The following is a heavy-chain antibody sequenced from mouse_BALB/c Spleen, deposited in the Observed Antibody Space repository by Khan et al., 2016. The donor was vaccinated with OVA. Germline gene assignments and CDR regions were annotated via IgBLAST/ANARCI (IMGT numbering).Heavy chain of an antibody. CDR2: IYYSGTV. CDR1: GISITSGNYR. V-gene: IGHV3-5*02. D-gene: IGHD1-1*01. CDR3: ARDYVSLYCYFDV. Sequence: VQLKESGPGLVKPSQTVSLTCTVTGISITSGNYRWSWIRPFPGYKLEWIGNIYYSGTVTYNPSLTSRTTITRDTSKNQFFLEMNSLTSEDTATYYCARDYVSLYCYFDVWGAGTTVTVSS. J-gene: IGHJ1*01.